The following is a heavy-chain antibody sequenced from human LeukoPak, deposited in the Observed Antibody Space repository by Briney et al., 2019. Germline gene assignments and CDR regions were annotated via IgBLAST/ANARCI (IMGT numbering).Heavy chain of an antibody. Sequence: PSQTLSLTCTVSGGSISSGGYYWSWIRQPPGKGLEWIGYIYHSGSTYYNPSLKSRVTISVDRSKNQFSLKLSSVTAADTAVYYCASSGSSGGWFDPWGQGTLVTVSS. D-gene: IGHD6-6*01. CDR2: IYHSGST. CDR1: GGSISSGGYY. V-gene: IGHV4-30-2*01. CDR3: ASSGSSGGWFDP. J-gene: IGHJ5*02.